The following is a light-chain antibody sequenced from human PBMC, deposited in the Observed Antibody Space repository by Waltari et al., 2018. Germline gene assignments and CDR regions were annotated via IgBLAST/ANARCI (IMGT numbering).Light chain of an antibody. Sequence: DIQMTQSPSSLSASVGDRVTITCRASQSISSYLNRYQQKPGKAPKLLIYAASSLQSGVPSRFSGSGSGTDFTLTISSLQPEDFATYYCQQSYSIPYTFGQGTKLEI. J-gene: IGKJ2*01. CDR1: QSISSY. V-gene: IGKV1-39*01. CDR3: QQSYSIPYT. CDR2: AAS.